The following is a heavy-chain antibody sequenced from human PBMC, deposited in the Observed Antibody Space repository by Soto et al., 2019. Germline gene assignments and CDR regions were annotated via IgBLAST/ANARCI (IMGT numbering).Heavy chain of an antibody. CDR2: IYHSGST. V-gene: IGHV4-4*02. CDR1: GGSISSSNW. J-gene: IGHJ5*02. D-gene: IGHD3-10*01. CDR3: ARSYMVRGVATWFDP. Sequence: PSETLSLTCAVSGGSISSSNWWSWVRQPPGKGLEWIGEIYHSGSTNYNPSLKSRVTISVDKSKNQFSLKLSSVTAADTAVYYCARSYMVRGVATWFDPWGQGTLVTVSS.